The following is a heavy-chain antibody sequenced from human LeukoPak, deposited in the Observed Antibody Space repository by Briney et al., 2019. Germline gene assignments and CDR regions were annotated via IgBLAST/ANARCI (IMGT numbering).Heavy chain of an antibody. V-gene: IGHV1-8*01. CDR1: GYTFTSYD. CDR2: MNPNSGNT. J-gene: IGHJ4*02. D-gene: IGHD3-22*01. Sequence: ASVKVSCKASGYTFTSYDINWVRQAPGQGLEWMGWMNPNSGNTGYAQKFQGRVTMTRNTSISAAYMELSSLRSEDTAVYYCARINRPPFRYYYDSSGYHDYWGQGTLVTVSS. CDR3: ARINRPPFRYYYDSSGYHDY.